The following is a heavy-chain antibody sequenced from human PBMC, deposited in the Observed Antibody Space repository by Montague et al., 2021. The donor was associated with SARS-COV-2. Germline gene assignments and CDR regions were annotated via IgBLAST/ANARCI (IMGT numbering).Heavy chain of an antibody. CDR3: ARRTGILTGYYDY. D-gene: IGHD3-9*01. CDR2: IYSSWGT. V-gene: IGHV4-59*01. J-gene: IGHJ4*02. Sequence: SETLSLTCAVSGGSISHYYRSWIRQPPGKGLEWIGYIYSSWGTNYNPSLKSRVTLSLDAAKYHFSLRLSSVTAADTAVCYCARRTGILTGYYDYWGQGTLVTVSS. CDR1: GGSISHYY.